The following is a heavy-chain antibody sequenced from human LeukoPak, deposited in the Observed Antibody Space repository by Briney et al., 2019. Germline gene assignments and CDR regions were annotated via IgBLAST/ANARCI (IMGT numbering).Heavy chain of an antibody. CDR3: ATHGSGSYYSWFDP. CDR2: IYTSGSA. D-gene: IGHD3-10*01. CDR1: GGSISRYY. Sequence: SETLSVTCTVPGGSISRYYWSWIRQPAGKGLEWIGRIYTSGSANYNPSLKCRVTMSVDTSKNKFSLKLSSVTAAETAVYSCATHGSGSYYSWFDPCGQGTLVTVSS. V-gene: IGHV4-4*07. J-gene: IGHJ5*02.